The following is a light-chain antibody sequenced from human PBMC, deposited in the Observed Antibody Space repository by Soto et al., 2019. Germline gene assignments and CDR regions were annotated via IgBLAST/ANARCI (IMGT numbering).Light chain of an antibody. CDR2: DAS. CDR1: HDVSVS. CDR3: QQRASWPYT. Sequence: EIGLTQSPDTLSLSPGEGATLSCRASHDVSVSLVWYRQRPGQSPRLLIHDASNRATGISARFSGSGSGTDFTLTIGSLEPEESALYYCQQRASWPYTSGQGTKVDI. J-gene: IGKJ2*01. V-gene: IGKV3-11*01.